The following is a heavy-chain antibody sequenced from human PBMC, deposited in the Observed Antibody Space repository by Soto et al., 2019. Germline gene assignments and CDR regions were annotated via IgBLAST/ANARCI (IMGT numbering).Heavy chain of an antibody. Sequence: PGGSLRVSCAASRFPFSSYALTWVRQAPGKGLEWVSGISWNSGSIGYADSVTGRFTISRDNAKNSLYLQMNSLRAEDTALYYCAKDIGGSISALRGMDVWGQGTTVTVSS. CDR1: RFPFSSYA. J-gene: IGHJ6*02. V-gene: IGHV3-9*01. D-gene: IGHD6-6*01. CDR3: AKDIGGSISALRGMDV. CDR2: ISWNSGSI.